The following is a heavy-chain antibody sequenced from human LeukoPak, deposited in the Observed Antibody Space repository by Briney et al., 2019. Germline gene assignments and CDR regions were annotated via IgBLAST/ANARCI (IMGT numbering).Heavy chain of an antibody. D-gene: IGHD3-10*01. CDR1: GGSISSTSYY. CDR3: ARNSKSAYGPRAFDY. V-gene: IGHV4-39*01. J-gene: IGHJ4*02. Sequence: SSETLSLTCTVSGGSISSTSYYWGWIRQPPGRGLECIGSIYYSVSTYYNPSLNSRATISVDTSKNQFSLNLSSVTAAHTAVYFCARNSKSAYGPRAFDYWGQGALVTVSS. CDR2: IYYSVST.